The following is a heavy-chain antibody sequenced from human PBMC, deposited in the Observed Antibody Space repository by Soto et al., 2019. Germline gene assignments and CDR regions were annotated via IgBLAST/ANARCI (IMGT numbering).Heavy chain of an antibody. CDR1: GFTFSSYG. D-gene: IGHD3-10*01. CDR3: AKEGSRGAFDY. J-gene: IGHJ4*02. CDR2: ISYDGSNK. Sequence: QVQLVESGGGVVQPGRSLRLSCAASGFTFSSYGMHWVRQAPGKGLEWVAVISYDGSNKYYADSVKGRFTISRDNSKNTLYLQMNSLRAEDTAVYYCAKEGSRGAFDYWGQGTLVTVSS. V-gene: IGHV3-30*18.